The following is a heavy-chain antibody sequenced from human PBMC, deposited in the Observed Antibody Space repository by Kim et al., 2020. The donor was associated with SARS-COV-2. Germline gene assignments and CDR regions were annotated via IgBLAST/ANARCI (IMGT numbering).Heavy chain of an antibody. D-gene: IGHD6-19*01. CDR1: GFTFSDYY. Sequence: GGSLRLSCAASGFTFSDYYMSWIRQAPGKGLEWVSYISSSSSYTNYADSVKGRFTISRDNAKNSLYLQMNSLRAEDTAVYYCARDTRGNRIAVAADDYWGQGTLVTVSS. V-gene: IGHV3-11*05. J-gene: IGHJ4*02. CDR2: ISSSSSYT. CDR3: ARDTRGNRIAVAADDY.